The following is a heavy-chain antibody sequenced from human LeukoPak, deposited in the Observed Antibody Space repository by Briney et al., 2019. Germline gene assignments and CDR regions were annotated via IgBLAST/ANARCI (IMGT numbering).Heavy chain of an antibody. V-gene: IGHV3-48*01. D-gene: IGHD2-8*01. CDR2: ISSSSSTI. J-gene: IGHJ3*02. CDR3: ARGFRDIVLMVYASAGDAFDI. Sequence: PGGSLRLSCAASGFTFSSYSMNWVRQAPGKGLEWVSYISSSSSTIYYADSVKGRFTISRDNAKNSLYLQMNSLRAEDTAVYYCARGFRDIVLMVYASAGDAFDIWGQGTMVTVSS. CDR1: GFTFSSYS.